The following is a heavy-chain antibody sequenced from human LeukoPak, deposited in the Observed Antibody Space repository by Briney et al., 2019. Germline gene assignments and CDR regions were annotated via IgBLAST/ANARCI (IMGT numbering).Heavy chain of an antibody. D-gene: IGHD3-22*01. CDR2: ISAYNGNT. Sequence: ASVKVSCKASGYTFTSYGNSWVRQAPGQGLEWKGWISAYNGNTNYAQKLQGRVTMTTDTSTSTAYMELRSLRSDDTAVYYCARVVGYDSSGYYPTWGQGTLVTVSS. V-gene: IGHV1-18*01. CDR1: GYTFTSYG. J-gene: IGHJ4*02. CDR3: ARVVGYDSSGYYPT.